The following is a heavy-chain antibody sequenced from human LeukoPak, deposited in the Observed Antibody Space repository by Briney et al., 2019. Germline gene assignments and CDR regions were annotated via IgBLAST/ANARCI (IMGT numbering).Heavy chain of an antibody. J-gene: IGHJ5*02. V-gene: IGHV3-53*01. CDR1: GFTFSSYG. CDR3: ARDGSGSGFNWFAP. CDR2: IYSDGST. Sequence: GGSLRLSCAASGFTFSSYGMHWVRQAPGKGLEWVSVIYSDGSTYYADSVKGRFTISRDNSKNTLYLQMNSLRAEDTAVYYCARDGSGSGFNWFAPWGQGTLVTVSS. D-gene: IGHD3-10*01.